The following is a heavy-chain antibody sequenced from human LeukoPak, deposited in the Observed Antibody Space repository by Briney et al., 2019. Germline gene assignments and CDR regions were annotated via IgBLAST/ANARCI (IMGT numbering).Heavy chain of an antibody. V-gene: IGHV4-4*07. J-gene: IGHJ4*02. D-gene: IGHD5-18*01. Sequence: ASETLSLTCTVSGGSISNYYWSWIRQPAGKGLEWIGRIYTSGSTNYNTSLKSRVTMSVDTSKNQFSLKLSSVTAADTAVYYCARLGYSYGDLDYWGQGTLVTVSS. CDR1: GGSISNYY. CDR3: ARLGYSYGDLDY. CDR2: IYTSGST.